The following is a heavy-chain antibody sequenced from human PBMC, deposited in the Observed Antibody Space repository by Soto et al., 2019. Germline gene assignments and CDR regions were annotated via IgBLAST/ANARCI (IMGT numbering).Heavy chain of an antibody. V-gene: IGHV4-4*02. D-gene: IGHD6-13*01. CDR1: GGSLSSSKR. J-gene: IGHJ4*02. Sequence: PSETLSLTCAVSGGSLSSSKRWSWVRQPPGKGLEWIGEIYHSGSTNYNPSLKSRVTISVDKSKNQFSLKLSSVTAADTAVYYCARGSSIAAAGYFDYWGQGTLVTVSS. CDR3: ARGSSIAAAGYFDY. CDR2: IYHSGST.